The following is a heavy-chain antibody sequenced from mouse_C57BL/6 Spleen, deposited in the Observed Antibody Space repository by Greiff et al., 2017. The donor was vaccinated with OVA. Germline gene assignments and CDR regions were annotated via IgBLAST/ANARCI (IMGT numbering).Heavy chain of an antibody. D-gene: IGHD2-3*01. CDR2: INPNNGGT. V-gene: IGHV1-26*01. J-gene: IGHJ2*01. Sequence: VQLKQSGPELVKPGASVKISCKASGYTFTDYYMNWVKQSHGKSLEWIGDINPNNGGTSYNQKFKGKATLTVDKSSSTAYMELRSLTSEDSAVYYCARSRLLYFDYWGQGTTLTVSS. CDR1: GYTFTDYY. CDR3: ARSRLLYFDY.